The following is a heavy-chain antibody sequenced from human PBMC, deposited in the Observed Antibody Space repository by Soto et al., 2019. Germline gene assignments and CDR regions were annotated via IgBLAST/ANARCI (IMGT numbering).Heavy chain of an antibody. CDR3: ASTEPRYYDSSGYPFDY. J-gene: IGHJ4*02. CDR1: GFTVSSNY. CDR2: IYSGGST. V-gene: IGHV3-53*02. Sequence: EVQLVETGGGLIQPGGSLRLSCAASGFTVSSNYMSWVRQAPGKGLEWVSVIYSGGSTYYADSVKGRFTISRDNSKNKLYLQMNSLRAEDTAVYYCASTEPRYYDSSGYPFDYWGQGTLVTVSS. D-gene: IGHD3-22*01.